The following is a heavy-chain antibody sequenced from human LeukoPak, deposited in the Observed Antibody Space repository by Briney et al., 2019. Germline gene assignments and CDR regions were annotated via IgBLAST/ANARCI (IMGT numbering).Heavy chain of an antibody. Sequence: GGSLRLSCAASGFTFSDYSMSWIRQAPGKGLEWVSYISRSGSTIYYADSVKGRFSISRDNAKNSLYLQMNSLRAEDTALYYCAREEATIMWINYYYMDVWGKGTTVTVSS. CDR1: GFTFSDYS. CDR2: ISRSGSTI. J-gene: IGHJ6*03. D-gene: IGHD5-12*01. CDR3: AREEATIMWINYYYMDV. V-gene: IGHV3-11*04.